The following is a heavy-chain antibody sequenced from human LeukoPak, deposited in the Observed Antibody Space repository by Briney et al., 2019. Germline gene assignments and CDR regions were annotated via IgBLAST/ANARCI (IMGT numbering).Heavy chain of an antibody. CDR1: GFTFSSYN. Sequence: PGRSLRLSCATSGFTFSSYNMHWVRQAPGKGLEWVAVVSFDGSNKYYADSVKGRFTISRDNSKNTLFLLMSSLRAEDTAAYYCARWGPLDGAGAALAQSLPLDYWGQGTLVTVSS. CDR3: ARWGPLDGAGAALAQSLPLDY. D-gene: IGHD4/OR15-4a*01. J-gene: IGHJ4*02. CDR2: VSFDGSNK. V-gene: IGHV3-30-3*01.